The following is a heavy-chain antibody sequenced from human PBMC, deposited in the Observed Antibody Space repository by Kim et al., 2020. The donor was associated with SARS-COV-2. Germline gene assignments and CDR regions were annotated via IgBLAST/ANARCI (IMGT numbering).Heavy chain of an antibody. Sequence: ASVKVSCKASGYTFTSYGISWVRQAPGQGLEWMGWISAYNGNTNYAQKLQGRVTMTTDTSTSTAYMELRSLRSDDTAVYYCARDPNRPIVGATTGYYYGMDVWGQGTTVTVSS. CDR1: GYTFTSYG. J-gene: IGHJ6*02. CDR2: ISAYNGNT. D-gene: IGHD1-26*01. CDR3: ARDPNRPIVGATTGYYYGMDV. V-gene: IGHV1-18*04.